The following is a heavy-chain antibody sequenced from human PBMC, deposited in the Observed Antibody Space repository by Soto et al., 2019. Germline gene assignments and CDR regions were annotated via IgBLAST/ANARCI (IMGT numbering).Heavy chain of an antibody. CDR2: LIPIFGTA. D-gene: IGHD6-13*01. J-gene: IGHJ5*02. CDR1: GGTFSNYA. Sequence: QVQLVQSGAEVKRPGSSVKVSCKASGGTFSNYAISWVRRAPGQGLEWMGGLIPIFGTANYAQKFQARVTITADEPTSTDYMELNSLRSEDTAMYYCARPPSAAAGSTLGWFDPWGQGTLVTVSS. V-gene: IGHV1-69*01. CDR3: ARPPSAAAGSTLGWFDP.